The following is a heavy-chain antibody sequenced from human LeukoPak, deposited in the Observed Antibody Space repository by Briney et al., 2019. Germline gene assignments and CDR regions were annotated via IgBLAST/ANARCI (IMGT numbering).Heavy chain of an antibody. CDR2: IYPGDSDT. CDR3: ARESGYDSSGYYGDY. D-gene: IGHD3-22*01. CDR1: GYSFTNYW. V-gene: IGHV5-51*01. Sequence: GESLKISCKGSGYSFTNYWIGWVRQMPGKGLEWMGIIYPGDSDTRYSPSFQGQVTISADKSISTAYLQWSSLKASDTAMYYCARESGYDSSGYYGDYWGQGTLVTVSS. J-gene: IGHJ4*02.